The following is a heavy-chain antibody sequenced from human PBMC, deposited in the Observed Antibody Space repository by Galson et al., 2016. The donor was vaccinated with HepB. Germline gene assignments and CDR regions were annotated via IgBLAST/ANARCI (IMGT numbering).Heavy chain of an antibody. D-gene: IGHD3-22*01. CDR2: ISDSDPST. CDR3: AKMSSSSAYYSDAFDL. Sequence: SLRLSCAASGFSFSNSAMSWVRQAPGKGLEWVSGISDSDPSTYYADSVKGRFTISRDNSKNTLYLQMNSLRAEDTAVYYCAKMSSSSAYYSDAFDLWGQGTMVTVSS. CDR1: GFSFSNSA. J-gene: IGHJ3*01. V-gene: IGHV3-23*01.